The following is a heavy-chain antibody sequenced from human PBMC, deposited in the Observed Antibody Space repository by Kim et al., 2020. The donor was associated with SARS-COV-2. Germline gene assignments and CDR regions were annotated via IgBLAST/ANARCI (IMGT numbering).Heavy chain of an antibody. J-gene: IGHJ4*02. CDR1: GYTFTDYY. V-gene: IGHV1-2*02. CDR2: INPKSGGA. D-gene: IGHD7-27*01. Sequence: ALVKVSCKASGYTFTDYYIHWVRQAPGQGLEWMGWINPKSGGAKYARKLQGRVTMTRDTSISTAYMELSSLRSDDTAVFYCVRDVRGDPSTPYDFDYWDQ. CDR3: VRDVRGDPSTPYDFDY.